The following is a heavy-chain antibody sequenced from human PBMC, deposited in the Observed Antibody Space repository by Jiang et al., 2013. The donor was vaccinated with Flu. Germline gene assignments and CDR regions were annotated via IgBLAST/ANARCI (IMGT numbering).Heavy chain of an antibody. V-gene: IGHV4-34*01. CDR3: ARGTSLARYYYYYMDV. CDR2: INHSGST. CDR1: GGSFSGYY. Sequence: VLLKPSETLSLTCAVYGGSFSGYYWSWIRQPPGKGLEWIGEINHSGSTNYNPSLKSRVTISVDTSKNQFSLKLSSVTAADTAVYYCARGTSLARYYYYYMDVWGKGTTVTVSS. D-gene: IGHD6-6*01. J-gene: IGHJ6*03.